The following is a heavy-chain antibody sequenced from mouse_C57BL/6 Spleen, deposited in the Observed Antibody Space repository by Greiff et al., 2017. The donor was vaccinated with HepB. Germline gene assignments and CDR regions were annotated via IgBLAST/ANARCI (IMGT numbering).Heavy chain of an antibody. V-gene: IGHV5-17*01. CDR3: ASEDLYYSNYGTMDY. CDR2: ISSGSSTI. Sequence: EVKLMESGGGLVKPGGSLKLSCAASGFTFSDYGMHWVRQAPEKGLEWVAYISSGSSTIYYADTVKGRVTISRDNAKNTLFLQMTSLRSEDTAMYYCASEDLYYSNYGTMDYWGQGTSVTVSS. J-gene: IGHJ4*01. D-gene: IGHD2-5*01. CDR1: GFTFSDYG.